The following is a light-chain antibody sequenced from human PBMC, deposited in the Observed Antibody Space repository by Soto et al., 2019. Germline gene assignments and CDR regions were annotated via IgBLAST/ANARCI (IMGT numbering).Light chain of an antibody. CDR3: SSCTSSNPL. V-gene: IGLV2-14*01. CDR1: SSDVGGYNY. J-gene: IGLJ2*01. Sequence: QSALTQPASVSGSLGQSITISCTGTSSDVGGYNYVSWYQQHPGKAPKLMIYEVSYRPSGVSNRFSGSKSGNTASLTISGLQAEDEADYYCSSCTSSNPLFGGGTKLTVL. CDR2: EVS.